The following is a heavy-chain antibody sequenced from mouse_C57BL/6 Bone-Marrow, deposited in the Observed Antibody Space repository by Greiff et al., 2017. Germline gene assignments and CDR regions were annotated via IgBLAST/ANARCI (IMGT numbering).Heavy chain of an antibody. J-gene: IGHJ4*01. CDR1: GYTFTDYY. V-gene: IGHV1-19*01. CDR3: ARPYGYAMDY. D-gene: IGHD1-1*01. CDR2: INPYNGGT. Sequence: EVQLQESGPVLVKPGASVKMSCKASGYTFTDYYMNWVKQSHGKSLEWIGVINPYNGGTSYNQKFKGKATLTVDKSSSTAYMELNSLTSEDSAVYYCARPYGYAMDYWGQGTSVTVSS.